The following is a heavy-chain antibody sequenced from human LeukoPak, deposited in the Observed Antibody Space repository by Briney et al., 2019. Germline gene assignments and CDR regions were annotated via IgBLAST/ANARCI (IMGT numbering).Heavy chain of an antibody. CDR1: GFTLGGQD. CDR2: VSAGHPA. J-gene: IGHJ4*02. D-gene: IGHD5-18*01. Sequence: PRGSLRLACTTYGFTLGGQDMAWVRGTTGEGQERVAAVSAGHPAFYAGSVKGRFTVSREDAKNSLYLQMNSLSAGDTAVCYCVREARGYHYTYFDYWGQGSLVTVSS. CDR3: VREARGYHYTYFDY. V-gene: IGHV3-13*01.